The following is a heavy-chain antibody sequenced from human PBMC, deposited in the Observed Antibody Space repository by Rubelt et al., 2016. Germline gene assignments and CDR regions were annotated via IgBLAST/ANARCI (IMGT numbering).Heavy chain of an antibody. CDR1: GGSISSNSYH. D-gene: IGHD5-12*01. Sequence: QLQLQESGPGLVKPSETLSLTCTVSGGSISSNSYHWGWIRQPPGKGLEWIGEINHSGSTNYNPSLKRRVTITVDRSKNQFSLKGNSVTAADTAVYYWARSSGYDYVYDYWGQGTLVTVSS. J-gene: IGHJ4*02. V-gene: IGHV4-39*07. CDR2: INHSGST. CDR3: ARSSGYDYVYDY.